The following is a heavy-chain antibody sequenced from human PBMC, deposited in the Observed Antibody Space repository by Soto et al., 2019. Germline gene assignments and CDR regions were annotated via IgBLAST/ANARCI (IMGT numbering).Heavy chain of an antibody. Sequence: PGESLSLSCAVSGFTFSSYSMNWFRQAPGKGLEWVSSISSSSSYIYYADSVKGRFTISRDNAKNSLYLQMNSLRAEDTAVYYCARDPSYSNSFLFDYWGQGTLVTVSS. CDR2: ISSSSSYI. J-gene: IGHJ4*02. D-gene: IGHD4-4*01. V-gene: IGHV3-21*01. CDR3: ARDPSYSNSFLFDY. CDR1: GFTFSSYS.